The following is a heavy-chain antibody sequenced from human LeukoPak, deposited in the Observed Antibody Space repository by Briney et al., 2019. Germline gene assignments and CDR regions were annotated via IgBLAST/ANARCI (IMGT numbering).Heavy chain of an antibody. CDR3: ARDHNRIVGATKVGYFDY. CDR2: ISAYNGNT. V-gene: IGHV1-18*01. D-gene: IGHD1-26*01. J-gene: IGHJ4*02. Sequence: ASVKVSCKASGYTFTSYGISWVRQAPGQGLEWMGWISAYNGNTNYAQKLQGRVTMTTDTSTGTAYMELRSLRSDDTAVYYCARDHNRIVGATKVGYFDYWGQGTLVTVSS. CDR1: GYTFTSYG.